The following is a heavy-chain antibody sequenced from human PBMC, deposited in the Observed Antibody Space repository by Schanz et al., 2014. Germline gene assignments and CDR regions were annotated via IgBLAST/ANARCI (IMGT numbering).Heavy chain of an antibody. CDR1: GYTFTNHY. CDR3: ARESVSRTRLFDP. D-gene: IGHD3-3*01. J-gene: IGHJ5*02. V-gene: IGHV1-2*06. Sequence: QVQLVQSGAEVKKPGASMKVSCKASGYTFTNHYLHWVRQAPGQGLEWMGRISPSSGGTNYAQNFQGRVTMTKDTSINTVYMELSTLTSDDTAVYYCARESVSRTRLFDPWGQGTLVTVSS. CDR2: ISPSSGGT.